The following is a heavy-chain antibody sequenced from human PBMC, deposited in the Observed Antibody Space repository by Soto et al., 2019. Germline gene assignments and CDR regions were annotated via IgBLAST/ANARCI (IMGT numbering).Heavy chain of an antibody. D-gene: IGHD6-6*01. CDR2: ISYDGSNK. J-gene: IGHJ5*02. Sequence: PGGSLRLSCAASGFTFSSYGMHWVRQAPGKGLEWVAVISYDGSNKYYADSVKGRFTISRDNSKNTLYLQMNSLRAEDTAVYYCARDLEEYSSSDWFDPWGQGTLVTVSS. V-gene: IGHV3-33*05. CDR3: ARDLEEYSSSDWFDP. CDR1: GFTFSSYG.